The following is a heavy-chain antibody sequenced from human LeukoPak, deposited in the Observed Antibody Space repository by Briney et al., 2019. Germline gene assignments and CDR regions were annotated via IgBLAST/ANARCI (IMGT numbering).Heavy chain of an antibody. CDR2: IYSAGTT. CDR3: AKDPYCTNGVCYPDY. Sequence: PGGSLRLSCAASGFTISRNYYMNWVRQAPGKGLEWVSVIYSAGTTYYADSVKGRFTISRDNSKNTLYLQMNSLRAEDTAVYYCAKDPYCTNGVCYPDYWGQGTLVTVSS. D-gene: IGHD2-8*01. J-gene: IGHJ4*02. V-gene: IGHV3-53*01. CDR1: GFTISRNY.